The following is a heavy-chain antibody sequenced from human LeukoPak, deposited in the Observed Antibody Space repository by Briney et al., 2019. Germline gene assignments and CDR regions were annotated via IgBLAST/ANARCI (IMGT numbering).Heavy chain of an antibody. CDR1: GFTFSSYG. CDR3: AKNRVGANYFDY. D-gene: IGHD1-26*01. CDR2: ISYDGSNK. J-gene: IGHJ4*02. V-gene: IGHV3-30*18. Sequence: GGSLRLSCAASGFTFSSYGMHWVRQAPGKGLEWMAVISYDGSNKYYADSVKGRFTISRDNSKNTLYLQMNSLRAEDTAVYYCAKNRVGANYFDYWGQGTLVTVSS.